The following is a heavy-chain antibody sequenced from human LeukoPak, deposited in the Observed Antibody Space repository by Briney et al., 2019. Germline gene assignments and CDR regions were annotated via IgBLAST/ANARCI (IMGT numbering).Heavy chain of an antibody. CDR1: GYTFTSYY. J-gene: IGHJ2*01. Sequence: ASVKVSCKASGYTFTSYYMHWVRQAPGQGLGWMGKSNLSGGSTSYAQKFQGRVTMTRDTSTSTVYMELSSLRSEDTAVYYCARVGAYYDILTGPYWYFDLWGRGTLVTVSS. D-gene: IGHD3-9*01. CDR3: ARVGAYYDILTGPYWYFDL. CDR2: SNLSGGST. V-gene: IGHV1-46*01.